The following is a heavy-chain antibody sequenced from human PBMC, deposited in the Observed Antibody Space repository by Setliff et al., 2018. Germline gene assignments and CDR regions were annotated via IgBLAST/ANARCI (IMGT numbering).Heavy chain of an antibody. D-gene: IGHD3-3*01. V-gene: IGHV4-39*07. CDR3: ARDRITIFGVVIPFDY. Sequence: SETLSLTCTVSGGSISSSSYYWGWIRQPPGKGLEWIGSIYYSGSTYYNPSLKSRVTISVDTSKNQFSLKLSSVTAADTAVYYCARDRITIFGVVIPFDYWGQGTMVTVSS. CDR1: GGSISSSSYY. J-gene: IGHJ4*03. CDR2: IYYSGST.